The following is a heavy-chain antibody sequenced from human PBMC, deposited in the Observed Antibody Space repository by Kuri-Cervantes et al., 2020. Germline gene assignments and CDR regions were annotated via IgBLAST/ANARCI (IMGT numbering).Heavy chain of an antibody. D-gene: IGHD3-16*01. CDR3: ARDRTARYPSHAFDI. CDR1: GFTFSTYD. V-gene: IGHV3-30*02. CDR2: IRYDGNNK. J-gene: IGHJ3*02. Sequence: GGSLRLSCAASGFTFSTYDMHWVRQAPGKGLEWVAYIRYDGNNKNYADSVRGRFSISRDNSKNTLYLQMNSLRAEDTAVYYCARDRTARYPSHAFDIWGQGTMVTVSS.